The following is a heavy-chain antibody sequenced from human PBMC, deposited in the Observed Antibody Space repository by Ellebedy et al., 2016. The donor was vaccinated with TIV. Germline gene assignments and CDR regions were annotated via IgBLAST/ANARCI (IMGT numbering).Heavy chain of an antibody. J-gene: IGHJ4*02. CDR3: ARNRGSYSGYDPQDY. Sequence: AASVKVSCKASGGTFSSFAINWVRQAPGQGLEWMGGIIPVFGTTNYAQRFQGRLTITADESTSTAHMELTSLRSEDTAVYYCARNRGSYSGYDPQDYWGQGTLVTVSS. V-gene: IGHV1-69*13. CDR1: GGTFSSFA. CDR2: IIPVFGTT. D-gene: IGHD5-12*01.